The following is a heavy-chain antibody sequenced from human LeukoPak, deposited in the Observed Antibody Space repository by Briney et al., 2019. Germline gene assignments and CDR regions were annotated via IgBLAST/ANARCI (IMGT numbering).Heavy chain of an antibody. D-gene: IGHD6-19*01. Sequence: SETLSLTCAVYGGSFSGYYWSWIRQPPGKGLEWIGEINHSGSTNYNPSLKSRVTISVDTSKNQFSLKLSSVTAADTAVYYCARAGYSSGGYYFDYWGQGTLVTVSS. CDR3: ARAGYSSGGYYFDY. CDR1: GGSFSGYY. CDR2: INHSGST. J-gene: IGHJ4*02. V-gene: IGHV4-34*01.